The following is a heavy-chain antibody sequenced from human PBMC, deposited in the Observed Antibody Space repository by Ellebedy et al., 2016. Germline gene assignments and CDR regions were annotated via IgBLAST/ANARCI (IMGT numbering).Heavy chain of an antibody. CDR2: MAPSGET. Sequence: LRLSCAVSGGSISTSGYFWSWIRQLPGRGLEWIGYMAPSGETYYNPSLESPVRISGDTSKSQFSLKLSSVTAANTAVYYCARDVVAEQLECWFDSWGQGTLVTVSS. CDR3: ARDVVAEQLECWFDS. J-gene: IGHJ5*01. CDR1: GGSISTSGYF. V-gene: IGHV4-31*11. D-gene: IGHD6-6*01.